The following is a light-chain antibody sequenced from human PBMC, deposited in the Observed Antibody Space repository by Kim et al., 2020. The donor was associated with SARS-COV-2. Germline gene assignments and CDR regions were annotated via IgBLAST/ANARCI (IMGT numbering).Light chain of an antibody. CDR2: EVT. Sequence: QSITVSCPGAGGDVVGYTLVSWYQHRPGKAPKLIIFEVTKRPSGVSDRFSGAKSGNTASLTISGLQAEDEADYHCCSYSGTTTYVAFGGGTKVTVL. CDR1: GGDVVGYTL. V-gene: IGLV2-23*02. CDR3: CSYSGTTTYVA. J-gene: IGLJ2*01.